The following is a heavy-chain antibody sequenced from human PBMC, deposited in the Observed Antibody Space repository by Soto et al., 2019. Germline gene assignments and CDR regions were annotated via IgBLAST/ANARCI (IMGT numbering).Heavy chain of an antibody. CDR3: ARDLHTYYYDSSGYYPFDY. J-gene: IGHJ4*02. D-gene: IGHD3-22*01. CDR1: GFTFSSYA. Sequence: GGSLRLSCAASGFTFSSYAMSWVRQAPGKGLEWVSAISGSGSSTYYADSVKGRFTISRDNAKNSLYLQMNSLRDEDTAVYYCARDLHTYYYDSSGYYPFDYWGQGTLVTVSS. CDR2: ISGSGSST. V-gene: IGHV3-23*01.